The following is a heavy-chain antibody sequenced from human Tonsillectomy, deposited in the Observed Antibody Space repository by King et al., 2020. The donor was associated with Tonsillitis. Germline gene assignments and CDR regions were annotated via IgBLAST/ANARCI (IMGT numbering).Heavy chain of an antibody. D-gene: IGHD3-3*01. J-gene: IGHJ4*02. CDR2: ISWNSGSI. Sequence: VQLVESGGGLVQPGRSLRLSCAASGFTFDDYAMHWVRQAPGKGLEWVSGISWNSGSIGYADSVKGRFTISRDNAKNSLYLQMNSLRAEDTALYYCAKDMDSVLEWSRTHTFDYWGQGTLVTVSS. CDR3: AKDMDSVLEWSRTHTFDY. V-gene: IGHV3-9*01. CDR1: GFTFDDYA.